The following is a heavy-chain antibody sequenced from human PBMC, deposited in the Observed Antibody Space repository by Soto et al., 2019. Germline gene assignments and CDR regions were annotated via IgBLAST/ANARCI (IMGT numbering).Heavy chain of an antibody. J-gene: IGHJ4*02. Sequence: QLQLQESGPGLVKPSETLSLTCTVSAGSISTSRYYWGWIRQPPGKGLEWIGNIYYSGNTYYNPSLKSRVTISVDTSKNQCTLKVSSVTAADTAVYYCARLAYSSGWYAVYWGQGTLVTVSS. CDR2: IYYSGNT. D-gene: IGHD6-19*01. CDR1: AGSISTSRYY. V-gene: IGHV4-39*01. CDR3: ARLAYSSGWYAVY.